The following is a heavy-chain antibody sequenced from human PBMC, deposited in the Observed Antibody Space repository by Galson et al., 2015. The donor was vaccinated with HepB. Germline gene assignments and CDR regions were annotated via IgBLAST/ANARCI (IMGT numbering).Heavy chain of an antibody. J-gene: IGHJ6*02. CDR1: GYTFSSYG. Sequence: SVKVSCKASGYTFSSYGISWVRQAPGQGLEWMGWISTYTGNTNYAQNLQGRVTMTTDTSTDTTYMELRSLRSDDTAVYYCARDPRRGTMIGGMDVWGQGTTVTVPS. D-gene: IGHD3-22*01. CDR3: ARDPRRGTMIGGMDV. CDR2: ISTYTGNT. V-gene: IGHV1-18*01.